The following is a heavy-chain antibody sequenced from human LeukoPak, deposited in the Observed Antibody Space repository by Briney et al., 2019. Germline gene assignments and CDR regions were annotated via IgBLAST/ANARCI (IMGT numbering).Heavy chain of an antibody. V-gene: IGHV6-1*01. CDR2: TYYRSKWYN. J-gene: IGHJ4*02. CDR1: GDSVSTNSVT. Sequence: PSQTLSLICAISGDSVSTNSVTWNWIRQSPSRGLEWLGRTYYRSKWYNDYAVSVKSRITMNSDTSKNQFSLHLNSVTPEDTAVYYCARAISHNYVYYSDSWGQGALVTVSS. CDR3: ARAISHNYVYYSDS. D-gene: IGHD3-10*02.